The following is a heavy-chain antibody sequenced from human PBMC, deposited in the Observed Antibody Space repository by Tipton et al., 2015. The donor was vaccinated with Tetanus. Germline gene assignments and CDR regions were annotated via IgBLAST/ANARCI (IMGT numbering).Heavy chain of an antibody. J-gene: IGHJ4*02. V-gene: IGHV3-23*01. D-gene: IGHD6-19*01. CDR1: GFTFSSYA. CDR3: ALAVAGPFDY. CDR2: ISGSGGST. Sequence: AASGFTFSSYAMSWVRQAPGKGLEWVSAISGSGGSTYYADSVKGRFTISRDNSKNTLYLQMNSLRAEDTAVYYCALAVAGPFDYWGQGTLVTVSS.